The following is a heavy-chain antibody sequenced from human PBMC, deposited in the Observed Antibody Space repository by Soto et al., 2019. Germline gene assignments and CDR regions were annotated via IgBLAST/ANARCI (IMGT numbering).Heavy chain of an antibody. Sequence: EAQLVESGGGLVQPGGSLRLPCAAAGFTFSRYWMSWDRQAPGKGLEWVANIKQDGSEKYYVDSVKARFPISGDTAKNSLYLQMNSLRAEDPAVYYCARGNDYIMDVWGKGTTVTVSS. CDR1: GFTFSRYW. D-gene: IGHD3-16*01. CDR2: IKQDGSEK. V-gene: IGHV3-7*01. J-gene: IGHJ6*04. CDR3: ARGNDYIMDV.